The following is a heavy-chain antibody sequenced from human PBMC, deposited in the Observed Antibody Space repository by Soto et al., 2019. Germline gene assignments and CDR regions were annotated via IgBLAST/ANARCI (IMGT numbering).Heavy chain of an antibody. D-gene: IGHD3-3*01. CDR2: ISSSSSYI. Sequence: SLRLSCAASGFTFSSYSMNWVRQAPGKGLEWVSSISSSSSYIYYADSVKGRFTISRDNAKNSLYLQMNSLRAEDTAVYYCARVGTIFGVLIHAYDIWGQGTMDTVSS. CDR3: ARVGTIFGVLIHAYDI. J-gene: IGHJ3*02. V-gene: IGHV3-21*01. CDR1: GFTFSSYS.